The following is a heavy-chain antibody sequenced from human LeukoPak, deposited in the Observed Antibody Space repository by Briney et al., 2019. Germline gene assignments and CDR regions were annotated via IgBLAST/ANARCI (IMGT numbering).Heavy chain of an antibody. CDR3: ARAQRDGYNVGAFDI. V-gene: IGHV4-61*02. Sequence: PSETLSLTCTVSGGSISSGSYYWSWIRQPAGKGLEWIGRIYTSGSTNYNPSLKSRVTISVDTSKNQFSLKLSSVTAADTAVYYCARAQRDGYNVGAFDIWGQGTMVTVSS. J-gene: IGHJ3*02. D-gene: IGHD5-24*01. CDR1: GGSISSGSYY. CDR2: IYTSGST.